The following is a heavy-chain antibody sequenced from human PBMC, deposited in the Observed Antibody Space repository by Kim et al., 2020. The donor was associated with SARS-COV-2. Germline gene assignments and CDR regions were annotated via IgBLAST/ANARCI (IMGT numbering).Heavy chain of an antibody. J-gene: IGHJ4*02. CDR3: AREYSWTYHFDY. CDR2: IKSSDGSP. CDR1: GYSFSNYF. V-gene: IGHV1-46*01. Sequence: ASVKVSCKASGYSFSNYFIHWVRQAPGQGLEWMGTIKSSDGSPKYAQKFQGRVTMTRDTSTTSVYMDLSSLRSEDTAVYYCAREYSWTYHFDYWGQGTLV. D-gene: IGHD1-26*01.